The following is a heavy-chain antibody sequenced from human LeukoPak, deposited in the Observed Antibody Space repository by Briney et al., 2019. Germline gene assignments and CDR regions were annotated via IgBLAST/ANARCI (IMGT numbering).Heavy chain of an antibody. D-gene: IGHD1/OR15-1a*01. Sequence: ASVKVSCKASGYTFTGYHIHWVRQAPGQGPEWMGWISAYNGNTNYAQKFQGRVTVTTDTSTTTAHMEVRGLRSDDTAVYYCARTXPGTPGTDLRGYXYYMDVWGKGTTVTVSS. CDR3: ARTXPGTPGTDLRGYXYYMDV. J-gene: IGHJ6*03. V-gene: IGHV1-18*04. CDR1: GYTFTGYH. CDR2: ISAYNGNT.